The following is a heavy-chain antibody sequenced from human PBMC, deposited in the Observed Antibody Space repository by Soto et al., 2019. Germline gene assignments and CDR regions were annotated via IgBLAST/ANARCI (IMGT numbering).Heavy chain of an antibody. CDR2: TKPDGSES. D-gene: IGHD2-15*01. CDR1: GFTFNNYW. V-gene: IGHV3-7*01. CDR3: ARAGDAGCYCSDS. Sequence: EVQLVESGGGLVQPGGSLRLSCAASGFTFNNYWMNWVRQAPGKGLEWVANTKPDGSESDYADSVKGRFTISRDNAKNTLYLQLESLRVEDTAVYYCARAGDAGCYCSDSWGQGALVTVSS. J-gene: IGHJ5*01.